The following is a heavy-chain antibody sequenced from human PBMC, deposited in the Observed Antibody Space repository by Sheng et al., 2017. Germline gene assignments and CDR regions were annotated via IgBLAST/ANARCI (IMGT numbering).Heavy chain of an antibody. CDR2: INHSGST. CDR3: ARHKMTTVTIDSSDAFDI. V-gene: IGHV4-34*01. D-gene: IGHD4-17*01. J-gene: IGHJ3*02. Sequence: QVQLQQWGAGLLKPSETLSLTCAVYGGSFSGYYWSWIRQPPGKGLEWIGEINHSGSTNYNPSLKSRVTISVDTSKNQFSLKLSSVTAADTAVYYCARHKMTTVTIDSSDAFDIWGQGTMVTVSS. CDR1: GGSFSGYY.